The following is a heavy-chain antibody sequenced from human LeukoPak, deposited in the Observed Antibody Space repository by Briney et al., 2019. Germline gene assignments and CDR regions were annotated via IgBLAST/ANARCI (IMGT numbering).Heavy chain of an antibody. D-gene: IGHD2-2*01. CDR2: IKGDGSEK. Sequence: PGGSLRLSCAASGFTFSSYWMSWVRQAPGKGLEWVANIKGDGSEKYYVDSVKGRFTMSRDNAENSLYLQMNSLRAEDTAVYYCARTKGIMPFDHWGQGTLVTVSS. CDR3: ARTKGIMPFDH. J-gene: IGHJ4*02. V-gene: IGHV3-7*01. CDR1: GFTFSSYW.